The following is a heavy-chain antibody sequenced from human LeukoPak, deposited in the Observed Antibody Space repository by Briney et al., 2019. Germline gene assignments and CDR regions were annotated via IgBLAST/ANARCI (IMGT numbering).Heavy chain of an antibody. CDR2: ISNDNGIT. CDR1: GYSFTGYG. D-gene: IGHD6-13*01. V-gene: IGHV1-18*01. J-gene: IGHJ6*03. CDR3: ARGVAKQQQDYYYMDV. Sequence: ASVKVSCKASGYSFTGYGINWVRQAPGQGLEWMGWISNDNGITNYAQQFQGRVTMDTETYTSTAYMELSSLRSEDTAVYYCARGVAKQQQDYYYMDVWGKGTTVTVSS.